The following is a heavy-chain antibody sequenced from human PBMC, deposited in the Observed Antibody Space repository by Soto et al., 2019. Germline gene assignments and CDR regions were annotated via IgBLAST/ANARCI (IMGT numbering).Heavy chain of an antibody. J-gene: IGHJ4*02. CDR1: GFTFSNYA. CDR2: ISGPGGVT. Sequence: GGSLRLSCAASGFTFSNYAMSWVRQAPGKGLEWVSAISGPGGVTYYADSVKGRFTISRDNSKNTLYLQMDSLRVDETAVYYCAKDLIWPVTTPFDSWGQGTLVTVSS. D-gene: IGHD4-17*01. V-gene: IGHV3-23*01. CDR3: AKDLIWPVTTPFDS.